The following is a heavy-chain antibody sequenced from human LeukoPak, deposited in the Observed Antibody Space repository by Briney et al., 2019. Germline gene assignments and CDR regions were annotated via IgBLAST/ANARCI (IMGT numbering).Heavy chain of an antibody. CDR3: ARAPDYGDHPYNWFDP. D-gene: IGHD4-17*01. CDR2: ISSSSSTI. V-gene: IGHV3-48*04. Sequence: GGSLRLSCAASGFTFSSYSMNWVRQAPGKGLEWVSYISSSSSTIYYADSVKGRFTISRDNAKNSLYLQMNSLKAEDTAVYYCARAPDYGDHPYNWFDPWGQGTLVTVSS. J-gene: IGHJ5*02. CDR1: GFTFSSYS.